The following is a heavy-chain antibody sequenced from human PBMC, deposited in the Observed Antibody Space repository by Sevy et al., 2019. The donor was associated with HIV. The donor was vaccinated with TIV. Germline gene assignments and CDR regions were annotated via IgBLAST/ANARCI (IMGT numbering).Heavy chain of an antibody. CDR2: ITSSSSFI. CDR1: GFTFRSYS. Sequence: GGSLRLSCAASGFTFRSYSMNWVRQAPGRGLEWVSSITSSSSFIFYADSVKGRFTISRDHAKNSLFLQMNGLRAEDTAVYYCARPTSGLSEYEPLDNARFYGMDVWGQGTTVTVSS. J-gene: IGHJ6*02. CDR3: ARPTSGLSEYEPLDNARFYGMDV. V-gene: IGHV3-21*01. D-gene: IGHD1-20*01.